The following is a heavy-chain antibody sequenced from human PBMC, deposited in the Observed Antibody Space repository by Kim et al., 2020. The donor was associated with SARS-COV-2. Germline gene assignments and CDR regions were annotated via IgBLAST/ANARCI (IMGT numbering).Heavy chain of an antibody. V-gene: IGHV3-30*07. CDR3: ASEYNWNDHGAFDI. Sequence: VKGRSTITRDNSKKTRYLQKNSLRAEDTAVYYCASEYNWNDHGAFDIWGQGTMVTVSS. D-gene: IGHD1-20*01. J-gene: IGHJ3*02.